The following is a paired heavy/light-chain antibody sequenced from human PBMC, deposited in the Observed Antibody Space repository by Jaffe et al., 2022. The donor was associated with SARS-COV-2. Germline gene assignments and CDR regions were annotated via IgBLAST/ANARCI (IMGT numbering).Heavy chain of an antibody. V-gene: IGHV4-61*02. CDR1: GDSIGSGNSH. Sequence: QVQLQESGPGLVKPSQTLSLSCTVSGDSIGSGNSHWSWIRQPAGKGLEWIGHISASGSINYNPSLKSRVTISVDTSKNQLSLKLTSVTAADTAVYYCARDPVDGYGHFDYWVQGTLVTVSS. J-gene: IGHJ4*02. CDR3: ARDPVDGYGHFDY. D-gene: IGHD5-12*01. CDR2: ISASGSI.
Light chain of an antibody. CDR2: GAY. CDR1: QSVSSSF. J-gene: IGKJ2*01. V-gene: IGKV3-20*01. Sequence: EIVLTQSPGTLSLSPGERATLSCRASQSVSSSFLAWYQQKPGQAPRLLIYGAYRRAAGIPDRFSGSGSGTDFTLTISRLEPEDSAVYCCQQYESSPLYTFGQGTKLEIK. CDR3: QQYESSPLYT.